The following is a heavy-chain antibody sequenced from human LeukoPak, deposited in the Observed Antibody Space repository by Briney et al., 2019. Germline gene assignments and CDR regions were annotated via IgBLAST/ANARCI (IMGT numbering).Heavy chain of an antibody. Sequence: ASVKVSCKASGYTFTGYYMHRVRQAPGQGLEWMGWINPNSGGTNYAQKFQGRVTMTRDTSISTAYVELSRLRSDDTAVYYCASVEGGIPKSDHWGQGTLVTVSS. CDR1: GYTFTGYY. CDR3: ASVEGGIPKSDH. CDR2: INPNSGGT. D-gene: IGHD3-16*01. V-gene: IGHV1-2*02. J-gene: IGHJ5*02.